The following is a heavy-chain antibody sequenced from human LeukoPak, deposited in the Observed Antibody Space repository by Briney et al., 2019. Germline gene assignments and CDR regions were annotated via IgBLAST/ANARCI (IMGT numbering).Heavy chain of an antibody. Sequence: GGSLRLSCGASGFPFSSYAMSWLRQAPGKGVEWVSDISGSGRSIHYADSVKGRFTISRDNDPNTLYLQMNGPRAEDTAVYYCAKDLSWDFDYWGQGTLVTVSS. CDR1: GFPFSSYA. D-gene: IGHD6-13*01. J-gene: IGHJ4*02. V-gene: IGHV3-23*01. CDR3: AKDLSWDFDY. CDR2: ISGSGRSI.